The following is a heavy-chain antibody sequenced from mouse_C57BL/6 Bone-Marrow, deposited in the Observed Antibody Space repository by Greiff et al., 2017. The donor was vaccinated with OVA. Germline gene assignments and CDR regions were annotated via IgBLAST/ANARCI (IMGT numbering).Heavy chain of an antibody. Sequence: DVQLVESGGGLVKPGGSLKLSCAASGFTFSNYAMAWVRQTPDKRLEWVATISNVGSCTYYPDTVTGRFTISRDNAKNNMYLQMSHLKSEDTAMYYCARGSVLDYWGQGTTLTVSS. J-gene: IGHJ2*01. CDR1: GFTFSNYA. CDR2: ISNVGSCT. V-gene: IGHV5-4*01. CDR3: ARGSVLDY.